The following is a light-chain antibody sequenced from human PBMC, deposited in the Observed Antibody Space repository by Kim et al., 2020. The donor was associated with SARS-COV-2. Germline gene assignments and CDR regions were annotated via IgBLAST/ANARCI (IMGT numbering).Light chain of an antibody. Sequence: VYIGDRVTITCRASQSIRSWLAWYQQKPGKAPKLLIYKASNLESGVPSRFSGSGSGTEFTLTISSLQPDDSATYYCQQYNSDLATFGQGTKVYIK. CDR2: KAS. CDR1: QSIRSW. J-gene: IGKJ1*01. V-gene: IGKV1-5*03. CDR3: QQYNSDLAT.